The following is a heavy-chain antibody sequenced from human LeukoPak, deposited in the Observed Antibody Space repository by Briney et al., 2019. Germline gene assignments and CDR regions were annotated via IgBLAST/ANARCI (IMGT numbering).Heavy chain of an antibody. CDR2: IYVSGST. CDR1: GGSLTISSYY. CDR3: ARTCIPVPFDY. V-gene: IGHV4-39*01. D-gene: IGHD2-2*02. J-gene: IGHJ4*02. Sequence: SETLSLTCTLSGGSLTISSYYSGWTRPPPGKGLEWIGCIYVSGSTYYNPSINSRATISVDTSKTHSSLKLSSVTAADTAVSFCARTCIPVPFDYWGQGTLVTVYS.